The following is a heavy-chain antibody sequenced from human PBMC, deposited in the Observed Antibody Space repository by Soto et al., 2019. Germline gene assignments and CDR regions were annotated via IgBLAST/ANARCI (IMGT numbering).Heavy chain of an antibody. CDR1: GFTFSDYS. Sequence: EVQLVESGGGLVQPGGSLRLSCAASGFTFSDYSMNWVRQAPGKGLEWVSYISSSSSTIYYADSVKGRFTISRDNAENSLYLQINSLSDEDTAVYYCARKGAGGSFDYWGQGTLVTVSS. CDR3: ARKGAGGSFDY. J-gene: IGHJ4*02. CDR2: ISSSSSTI. V-gene: IGHV3-48*02. D-gene: IGHD3-10*01.